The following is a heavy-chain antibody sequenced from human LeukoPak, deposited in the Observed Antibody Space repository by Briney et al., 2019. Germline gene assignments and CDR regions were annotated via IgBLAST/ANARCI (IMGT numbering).Heavy chain of an antibody. Sequence: PGGSLRLSCAASGFTFSSYGMHWVRQAPGQGLEWVAVISYDGSNKYYADSVKGRFTISRDNSKNTECLQMNSLRAEDTAVYYCATGGGSYYYTHLYYWGQGTLVTVSS. CDR2: ISYDGSNK. V-gene: IGHV3-30*03. CDR1: GFTFSSYG. J-gene: IGHJ4*02. D-gene: IGHD1-26*01. CDR3: ATGGGSYYYTHLYY.